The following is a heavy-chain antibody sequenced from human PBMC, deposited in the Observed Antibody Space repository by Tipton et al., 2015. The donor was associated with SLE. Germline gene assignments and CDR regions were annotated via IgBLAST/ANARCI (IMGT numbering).Heavy chain of an antibody. J-gene: IGHJ4*02. Sequence: TLSLTCTVSGGSISSHYWSWIRQPPGKGLEWIGYIYYSGSTNYNPSLKSRVTISVDTSKNQFSLKLSSVTAADTAVYYCARGGEESSSWPDYWGQGTLVTVSS. CDR1: GGSISSHY. CDR3: ARGGEESSSWPDY. CDR2: IYYSGST. D-gene: IGHD6-13*01. V-gene: IGHV4-59*11.